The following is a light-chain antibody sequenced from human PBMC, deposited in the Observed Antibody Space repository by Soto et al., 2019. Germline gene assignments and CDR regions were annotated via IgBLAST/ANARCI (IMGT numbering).Light chain of an antibody. Sequence: EIVLTQSPATLSLSPGERATLSCRASQSVRNSLAWYQQKPGQAPRLLIYAASHRATGIPTRFSGSGSGTDFILTITGLEPEDVAVYYCQQRSDWPPSLTFGGGTKVEIK. CDR2: AAS. CDR1: QSVRNS. CDR3: QQRSDWPPSLT. J-gene: IGKJ4*01. V-gene: IGKV3-11*01.